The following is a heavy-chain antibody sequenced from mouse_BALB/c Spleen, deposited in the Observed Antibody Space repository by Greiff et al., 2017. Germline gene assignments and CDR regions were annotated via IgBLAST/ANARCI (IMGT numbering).Heavy chain of an antibody. D-gene: IGHD4-1*01. Sequence: EVQRVESGGGLVQPGGSLRLSCATSGFTFTDYYMSWVRQPPGKALEWLGFIRNKANGYTTEYSASVKGRFTISRDNSQSILYLQMNTLRAEDSATYYCARDRNWDGAWFAYWGQGTLVTVSA. J-gene: IGHJ3*01. CDR2: IRNKANGYTT. CDR1: GFTFTDYY. CDR3: ARDRNWDGAWFAY. V-gene: IGHV7-3*02.